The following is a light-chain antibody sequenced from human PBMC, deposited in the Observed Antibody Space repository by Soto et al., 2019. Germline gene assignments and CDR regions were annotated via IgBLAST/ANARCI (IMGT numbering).Light chain of an antibody. CDR2: DAS. J-gene: IGKJ4*01. V-gene: IGKV3-11*01. Sequence: EIVLTQSPATQSLSPGERATLSGRVSQSVSSYLAWYQQKPGQAPRLLIYDASNRATGIPARFSGSGSGTDFTLTISSLEPEDFAVYYCQQRSNWPRLTFGGGTKVEIK. CDR3: QQRSNWPRLT. CDR1: QSVSSY.